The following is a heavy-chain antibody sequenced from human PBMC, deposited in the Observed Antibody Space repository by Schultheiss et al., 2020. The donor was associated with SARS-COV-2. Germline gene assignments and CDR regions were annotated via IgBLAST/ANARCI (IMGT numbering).Heavy chain of an antibody. D-gene: IGHD3-10*01. V-gene: IGHV4-34*09. J-gene: IGHJ6*02. CDR2: INHSGST. Sequence: SQTLSLTCAVYGGSFSGYYWSWIRQPPGKGLEWIGEINHSGSTNYNPSLKSRVTISVDTSKNQFSLKLSSVTAADTAVYYCARDWSTSGTYGMDVWGQGTTVTVSS. CDR1: GGSFSGYY. CDR3: ARDWSTSGTYGMDV.